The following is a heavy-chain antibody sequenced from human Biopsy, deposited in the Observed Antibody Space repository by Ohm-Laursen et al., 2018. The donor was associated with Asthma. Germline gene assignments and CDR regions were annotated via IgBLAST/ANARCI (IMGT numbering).Heavy chain of an antibody. D-gene: IGHD2-2*01. V-gene: IGHV1-69*13. J-gene: IGHJ4*02. CDR2: INSVFGTT. Sequence: SVKVSCKSLGGTFNTYVIGWVRQAPGQGLEWMGGINSVFGTTTYPQKFQDRVAITADDSASTVYMELSSLRSEDTAVYYCARKAGSCISRTCYSLDFWGQGTLVTVSS. CDR3: ARKAGSCISRTCYSLDF. CDR1: GGTFNTYV.